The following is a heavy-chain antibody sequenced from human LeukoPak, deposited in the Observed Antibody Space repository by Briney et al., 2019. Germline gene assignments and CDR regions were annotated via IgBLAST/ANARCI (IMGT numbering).Heavy chain of an antibody. J-gene: IGHJ4*02. Sequence: GASVKVSCKVSGYTFTSLDIDWVRQATGQGPEWRGWKNTNSGNTGYAQKFQGRVTMTRNTSISTAYMELSSLRSEDTAVYYCAREYSDFWILFDYWGQGTLVTVSS. D-gene: IGHD3-3*01. CDR2: KNTNSGNT. CDR3: AREYSDFWILFDY. CDR1: GYTFTSLD. V-gene: IGHV1-8*01.